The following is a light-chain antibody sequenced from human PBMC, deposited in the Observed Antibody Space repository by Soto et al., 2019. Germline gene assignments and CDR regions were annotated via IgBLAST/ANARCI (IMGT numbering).Light chain of an antibody. J-gene: IGKJ1*01. CDR1: HSVDRW. CDR3: QQYKTYSWT. V-gene: IGKV1-5*03. Sequence: DIQMTQSPSTLSAAVGDRVTITCRASHSVDRWLVWYQQKPGQAPKVLIYKASTLESGVPSRFSGSGSGSGYTLTISSLQPEDFATYYCQQYKTYSWTFGQGTKVEVK. CDR2: KAS.